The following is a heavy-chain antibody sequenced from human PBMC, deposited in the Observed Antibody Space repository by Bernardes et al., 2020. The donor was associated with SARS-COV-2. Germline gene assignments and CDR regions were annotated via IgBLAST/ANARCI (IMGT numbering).Heavy chain of an antibody. CDR3: ARDPSYKLAGDDAFDI. D-gene: IGHD6-19*01. CDR2: INPNSGGT. Sequence: ASVKVSCKASGYTFTDYYMHWVRQAPGQGLEWMGWINPNSGGTNYAQKFQGRVTMTRDTSISTAYMELSRLRSDDTAVYYCARDPSYKLAGDDAFDIWGQGTMVTVSS. V-gene: IGHV1-2*02. CDR1: GYTFTDYY. J-gene: IGHJ3*02.